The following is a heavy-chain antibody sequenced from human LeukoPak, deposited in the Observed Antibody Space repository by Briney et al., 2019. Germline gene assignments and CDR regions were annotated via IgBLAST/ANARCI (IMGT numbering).Heavy chain of an antibody. Sequence: PGGSLRLSCAASGFTFSNYAINWVRQAPGRGLEWVSFISSTTKTIYYADSVKGRFTISRDNSKNTLYLQMNSLRAEDTAVYYCARFAAGGSYYYYMDVWGKGTTVTVSS. CDR1: GFTFSNYA. CDR3: ARFAAGGSYYYYMDV. J-gene: IGHJ6*03. CDR2: ISSTTKTI. V-gene: IGHV3-48*01. D-gene: IGHD6-25*01.